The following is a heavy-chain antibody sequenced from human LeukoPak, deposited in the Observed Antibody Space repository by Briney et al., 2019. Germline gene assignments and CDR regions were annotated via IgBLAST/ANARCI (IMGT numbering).Heavy chain of an antibody. CDR3: ARGRGTVAIDY. CDR2: ISHSGST. CDR1: VESFSGYD. Sequence: SETLSLTCAVYVESFSGYDWTWIRQPPGKGLEWIGEISHSGSTNYNPSLKSRVTISTDTSKNQFSLKMTSVTAADTAVYYCARGRGTVAIDYWGQGTLVTVSS. V-gene: IGHV4-34*01. J-gene: IGHJ4*02. D-gene: IGHD5-12*01.